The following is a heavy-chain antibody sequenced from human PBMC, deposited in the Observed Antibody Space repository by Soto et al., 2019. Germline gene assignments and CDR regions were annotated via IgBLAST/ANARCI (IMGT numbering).Heavy chain of an antibody. J-gene: IGHJ4*02. V-gene: IGHV1-18*01. D-gene: IGHD1-26*01. CDR3: GRVLSGSYFDDSDF. Sequence: ASVKVSCKASGFTFTSSAITWVRQARGQGLEWMGWISAFNGNTNQAPKLQGRLTMTTDTSTNTAHMELRSLTSDDTAVYYCGRVLSGSYFDDSDFWGQGTLVTVSS. CDR1: GFTFTSSA. CDR2: ISAFNGNT.